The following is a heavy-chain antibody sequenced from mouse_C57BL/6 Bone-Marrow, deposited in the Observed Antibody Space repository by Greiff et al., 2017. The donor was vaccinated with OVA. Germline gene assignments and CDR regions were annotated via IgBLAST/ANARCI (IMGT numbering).Heavy chain of an antibody. CDR3: ARDDYDWYFDV. D-gene: IGHD2-4*01. CDR2: IDPSDSET. V-gene: IGHV1-52*01. CDR1: GYTFTSYW. Sequence: VQLQQPGAELVRPGSSVKLSCKASGYTFTSYWMHWVKQRPIQGLEWIGNIDPSDSETHYNQKFKDKATLTVDKSSSTAYMQLSSLTSEDSAVYYCARDDYDWYFDVWGTGTTVTVSS. J-gene: IGHJ1*03.